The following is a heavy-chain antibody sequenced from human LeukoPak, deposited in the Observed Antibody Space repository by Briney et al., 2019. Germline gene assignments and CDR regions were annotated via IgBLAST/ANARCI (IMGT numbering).Heavy chain of an antibody. J-gene: IGHJ4*02. D-gene: IGHD4-17*01. CDR1: GYTFTGYY. V-gene: IGHV1-2*02. CDR2: INPNRGGT. Sequence: ASVKVSCKASGYTFTGYYIHWVRQAPGQGLEWMGWINPNRGGTNYARKFQGRVTMTRDTSINTVYMELSRLRSDDTAVYYCARVPPDGDHYDYWGQGTLVTVSS. CDR3: ARVPPDGDHYDY.